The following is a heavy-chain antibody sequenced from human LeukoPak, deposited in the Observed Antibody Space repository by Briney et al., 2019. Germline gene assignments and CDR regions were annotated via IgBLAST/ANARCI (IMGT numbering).Heavy chain of an antibody. CDR2: IYYSGST. J-gene: IGHJ5*02. V-gene: IGHV4-59*08. Sequence: SETLSLTCTVSGGSISSYYWSWIRQPPGKGLEWIGYIYYSGSTNYNPSLKSRVTISVDTSKNQFSLKLSSVTAADAAVYYCARRITVANWFDPWGQGTLVTASS. CDR1: GGSISSYY. CDR3: ARRITVANWFDP. D-gene: IGHD4-23*01.